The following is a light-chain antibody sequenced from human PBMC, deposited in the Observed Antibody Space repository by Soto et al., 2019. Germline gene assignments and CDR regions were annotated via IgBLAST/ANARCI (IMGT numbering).Light chain of an antibody. CDR3: NSYTSHNTLYV. CDR2: DVT. J-gene: IGLJ1*01. V-gene: IGLV2-14*03. Sequence: QSALAQPASVSGSPGQSITISCTGTSSDIGGYNYVSWYQQHPGKAPKLMIYDVTIRPSGVSNRFSGSKSGNTASLNISGLQAEDEADYYCNSYTSHNTLYVFGSGTKVTV. CDR1: SSDIGGYNY.